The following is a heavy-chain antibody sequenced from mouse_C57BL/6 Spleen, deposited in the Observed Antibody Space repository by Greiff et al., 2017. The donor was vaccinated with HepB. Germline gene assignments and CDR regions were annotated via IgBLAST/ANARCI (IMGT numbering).Heavy chain of an antibody. CDR1: GYTFTSYW. D-gene: IGHD1-1*01. CDR3: ARGITTVGGFAY. CDR2: IDPSDSYT. V-gene: IGHV1-69*01. Sequence: VQLQQPGAELVMPGASVKLSCKASGYTFTSYWMHWVKQRPGQGLEWIGEIDPSDSYTNYNQKFKGKSTLTVDKSSSTAYMQLSSRTSEDSAVYYCARGITTVGGFAYWGQGTLVTVSA. J-gene: IGHJ3*01.